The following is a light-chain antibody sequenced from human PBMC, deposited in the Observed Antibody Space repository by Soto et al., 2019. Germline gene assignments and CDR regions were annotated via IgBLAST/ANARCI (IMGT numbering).Light chain of an antibody. CDR2: DAS. V-gene: IGKV1-5*01. CDR3: QQYDNYPLT. J-gene: IGKJ4*01. Sequence: DIQITQCPPTLSASVGDRVTITCRASQSVRSWLALYQQKPGTAPKLLIFDASRLESGVPSRFSGSASGTEFTLTISSLQPDDFATYYCQQYDNYPLTFGGGTKVDI. CDR1: QSVRSW.